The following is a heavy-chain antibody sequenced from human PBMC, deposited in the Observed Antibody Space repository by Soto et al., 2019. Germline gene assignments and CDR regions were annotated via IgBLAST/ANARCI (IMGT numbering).Heavy chain of an antibody. CDR2: IYWNDDK. J-gene: IGHJ2*01. D-gene: IGHD4-4*01. V-gene: IGHV2-5*01. CDR1: GFSLSTSGVG. CDR3: AHKSGNSKTWYFDL. Sequence: SGPTLVNPTQTLTLTCTFSGFSLSTSGVGVGWIRQPPGKALEWPALIYWNDDKRYSPSLKSRLTITKDTSKNQVVLTMTNMDPVDTATYYCAHKSGNSKTWYFDLWGRGTLVTVSS.